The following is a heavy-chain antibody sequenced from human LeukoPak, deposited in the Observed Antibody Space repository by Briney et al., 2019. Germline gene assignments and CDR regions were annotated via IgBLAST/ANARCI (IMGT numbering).Heavy chain of an antibody. V-gene: IGHV4-4*09. CDR1: GGSISSYY. J-gene: IGHJ2*01. CDR3: ASGGITMTVIGPYFDL. CDR2: IYTSGST. D-gene: IGHD3-22*01. Sequence: SETLSLTCTVSGGSISSYYWSWIRQPPGKGPEWIGYIYTSGSTNYNPSLKSRVTISVDTSKNQFSLKLSSVTAADTAVYYCASGGITMTVIGPYFDLWGRGTLVTVSS.